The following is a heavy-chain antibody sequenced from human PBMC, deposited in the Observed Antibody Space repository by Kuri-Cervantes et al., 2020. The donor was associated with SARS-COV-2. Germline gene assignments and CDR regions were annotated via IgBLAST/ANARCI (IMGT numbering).Heavy chain of an antibody. J-gene: IGHJ4*02. V-gene: IGHV3-48*04. Sequence: GGSLRLSCAASGFTFSTYSMNWVRQAQGKGLEWVSYISSSGSTIYYADSVKGRFTISRDNAKNSLYLQMNSLRAEDTAVSYCARYNHYSGWGRLGIDYWGQGTLVTVSS. CDR2: ISSSGSTI. CDR1: GFTFSTYS. D-gene: IGHD3-10*01. CDR3: ARYNHYSGWGRLGIDY.